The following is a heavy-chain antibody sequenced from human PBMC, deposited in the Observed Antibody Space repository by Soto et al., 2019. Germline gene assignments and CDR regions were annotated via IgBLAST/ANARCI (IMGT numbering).Heavy chain of an antibody. V-gene: IGHV3-23*01. D-gene: IGHD6-13*01. CDR1: GFTFSSYA. CDR2: ISGSGGST. Sequence: PGGSLRLSCAASGFTFSSYAMSWVRQAPGKGLEWVSAISGSGGSTYYADSVKGRFTISRDNSKNTLYLQMNSLRAEDTAVYYCAKTLRAPYSSSWYYFDYWGQGTLVTVSS. CDR3: AKTLRAPYSSSWYYFDY. J-gene: IGHJ4*02.